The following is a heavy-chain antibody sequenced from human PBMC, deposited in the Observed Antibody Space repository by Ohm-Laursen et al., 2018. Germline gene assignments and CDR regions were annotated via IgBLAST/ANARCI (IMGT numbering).Heavy chain of an antibody. D-gene: IGHD1-26*01. V-gene: IGHV4-39*01. CDR2: IYYSGST. J-gene: IGHJ6*02. CDR1: GGSISSSSYY. CDR3: ARQVGATLYYYYYYGMGV. Sequence: GTLSLTCTVSGGSISSSSYYWGWIRQPPGKGLEWIGSIYYSGSTYYNPSLKSRVTISVDTSKNQFSLKLSSVTAADTAVYYCARQVGATLYYYYYYGMGVWGQGTTVTVSS.